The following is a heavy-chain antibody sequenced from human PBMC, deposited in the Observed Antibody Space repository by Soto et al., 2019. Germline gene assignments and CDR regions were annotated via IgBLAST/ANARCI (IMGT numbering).Heavy chain of an antibody. V-gene: IGHV1-18*01. CDR3: ARWDDYGASDQYHFDH. Sequence: WASVKVSCKASGYTFTASGISWVRQAPGQGLEWMGWTSIYNGHTEYSPKFLGRVAMTTDTSADTAYLELRSLRPDDAALYYCARWDDYGASDQYHFDHWGQGTLVTSPQ. J-gene: IGHJ4*02. CDR2: TSIYNGHT. D-gene: IGHD4-17*01. CDR1: GYTFTASG.